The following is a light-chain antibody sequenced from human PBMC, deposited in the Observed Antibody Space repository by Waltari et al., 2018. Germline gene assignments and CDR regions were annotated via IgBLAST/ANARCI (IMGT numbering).Light chain of an antibody. V-gene: IGKV3-20*01. Sequence: EIVLTQSPGTLSLSPGERATLSCRASQSVGRSLAWYQQKPGQAPRLLIYGASIRATGIPDRFSGGGSGTDFSLTINRLEPEDFAAYHCQHYVRLPVTFGQGTKVEIK. CDR1: QSVGRS. CDR2: GAS. CDR3: QHYVRLPVT. J-gene: IGKJ1*01.